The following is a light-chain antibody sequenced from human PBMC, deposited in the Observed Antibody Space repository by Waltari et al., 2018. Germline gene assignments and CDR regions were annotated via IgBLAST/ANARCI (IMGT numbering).Light chain of an antibody. CDR2: WAS. Sequence: DIVMTQSPDSLAVSLGERATINCKSSQNILYTSNNKNYLAWYQRKPGQPPKLLFYWASTRESGVPDRVSGSGSGTDFTLTISSLQAEDVAIYYCQQYYNTPYTFGQGTKLEI. J-gene: IGKJ2*01. CDR3: QQYYNTPYT. CDR1: QNILYTSNNKNY. V-gene: IGKV4-1*01.